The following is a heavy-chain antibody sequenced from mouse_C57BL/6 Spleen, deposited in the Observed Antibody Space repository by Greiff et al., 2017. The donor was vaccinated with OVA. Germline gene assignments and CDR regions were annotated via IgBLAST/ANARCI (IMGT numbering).Heavy chain of an antibody. V-gene: IGHV1-47*01. D-gene: IGHD1-1*01. J-gene: IGHJ3*01. CDR3: ARAYYGSSYGFAY. CDR2: FHPYNDDT. Sequence: VQLQESGAELVKPGASVKMSCKASGYTFTTYPIEWMKQNHGKSLEWIGNFHPYNDDTKYNEKFKGKATLTVEKSSSTVYLELSRLTSDDSAVYYCARAYYGSSYGFAYWGQGTLVTVSA. CDR1: GYTFTTYP.